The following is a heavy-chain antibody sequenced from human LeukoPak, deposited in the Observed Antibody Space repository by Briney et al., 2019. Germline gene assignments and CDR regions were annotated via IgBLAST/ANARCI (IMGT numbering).Heavy chain of an antibody. J-gene: IGHJ5*02. Sequence: GGSLRLSCAASGFTFSSYSMNWVRQAPGKGLEWVSYINSSSSTIYYADSVKGRFTISRDNAKNSLYLQMNSLRAEDTAVYDXXXQGGFYRWENWFDPWGQGTLVTVSS. D-gene: IGHD1-26*01. CDR1: GFTFSSYS. V-gene: IGHV3-48*04. CDR3: XXQGGFYRWENWFDP. CDR2: INSSSSTI.